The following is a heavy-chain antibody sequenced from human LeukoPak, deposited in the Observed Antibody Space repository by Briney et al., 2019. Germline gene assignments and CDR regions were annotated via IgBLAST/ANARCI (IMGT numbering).Heavy chain of an antibody. CDR1: GGFLSSYY. D-gene: IGHD3-22*01. V-gene: IGHV4-59*12. J-gene: IGHJ4*02. CDR3: AREEFLHEIDSSGYFVY. Sequence: PSETLSLTCRVSGGFLSSYYWSWIRQPPGKGLEWIGYIYYSGTTNYNPSLKSRVTISLDTSKNQFSLKLTSLTAADTAVYYCAREEFLHEIDSSGYFVYWGQGTLVTVSS. CDR2: IYYSGTT.